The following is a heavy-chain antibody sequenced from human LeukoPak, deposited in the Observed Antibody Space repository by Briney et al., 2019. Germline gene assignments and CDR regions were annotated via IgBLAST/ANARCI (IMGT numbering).Heavy chain of an antibody. D-gene: IGHD1-26*01. J-gene: IGHJ5*02. CDR2: IHSSGYT. CDR3: TKRQGPTSGSYDYFDP. Sequence: SETLSLTCTVSGGSISGNYWSWIRQPPGQGLEWIAYIHSSGYTNYNPSLESRVTISVDTSNNQFSLKVTSVTAADTAMYYCTKRQGPTSGSYDYFDPWGQGALVTVSS. V-gene: IGHV4-4*09. CDR1: GGSISGNY.